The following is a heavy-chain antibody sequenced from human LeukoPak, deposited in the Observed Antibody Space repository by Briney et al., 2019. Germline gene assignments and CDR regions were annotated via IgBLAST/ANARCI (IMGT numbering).Heavy chain of an antibody. CDR2: ISVSADST. V-gene: IGHV3-23*01. D-gene: IGHD3-10*02. CDR1: GFTFSNYV. CDR3: AELGITMIGGV. Sequence: PGGSLRLSCAASGFTFSNYVMSWVRQAPGKGLEWVSAISVSADSTYYADSVKGRFTISRDNAKNSLYLQMNSLRAEDTAVYYCAELGITMIGGVWGKGTTVTISS. J-gene: IGHJ6*04.